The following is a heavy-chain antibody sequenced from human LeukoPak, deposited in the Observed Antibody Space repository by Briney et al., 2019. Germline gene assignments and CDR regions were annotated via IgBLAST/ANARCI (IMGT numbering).Heavy chain of an antibody. CDR3: AKRGFDSSGYYGYFDY. J-gene: IGHJ4*02. D-gene: IGHD3-22*01. CDR2: ISGSGGST. CDR1: GFTFSTYA. V-gene: IGHV3-23*01. Sequence: GGSLRLSRAVSGFTFSTYAMSWVRQAPGKGLEWVSVISGSGGSTYYADSAEGRFTIYRDNSENKLYLQMNSLRAEDTATYYCAKRGFDSSGYYGYFDYWGQGTPVTVSS.